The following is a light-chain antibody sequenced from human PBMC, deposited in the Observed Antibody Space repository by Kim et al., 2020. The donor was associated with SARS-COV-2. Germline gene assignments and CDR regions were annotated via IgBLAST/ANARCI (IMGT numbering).Light chain of an antibody. Sequence: DIVMTQSPLSLPVTPGEPASISCRSSQSLLHSNGYNYLDWYLQKPGQSPQLLIYLGSNRASGVPDRFSGSGSGTDFTLKISRVEAEDVGVYYCMQALQTPGFGGETKVDIK. CDR1: QSLLHSNGYNY. CDR2: LGS. CDR3: MQALQTPG. J-gene: IGKJ4*01. V-gene: IGKV2-28*01.